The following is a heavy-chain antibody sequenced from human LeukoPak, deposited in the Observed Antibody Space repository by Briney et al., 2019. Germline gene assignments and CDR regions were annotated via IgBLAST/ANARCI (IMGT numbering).Heavy chain of an antibody. CDR1: GFTFSNYW. CDR2: IKQDGSEK. Sequence: GGSLRLSCAASGFTFSNYWMSWVRQAPGKGLEWVANIKQDGSEKYYVDSVKGRFTISRDNSKNTLYLQMNSLRAEDTAVYYCARESVGAKYYFDYWGQGTLVTVSS. J-gene: IGHJ4*02. V-gene: IGHV3-7*01. CDR3: ARESVGAKYYFDY. D-gene: IGHD1-26*01.